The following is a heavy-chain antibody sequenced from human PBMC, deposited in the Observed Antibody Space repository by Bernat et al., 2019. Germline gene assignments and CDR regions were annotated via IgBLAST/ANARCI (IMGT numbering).Heavy chain of an antibody. D-gene: IGHD3-22*01. CDR2: IFYTGST. J-gene: IGHJ4*02. V-gene: IGHV4-39*01. Sequence: QLQLQESGPGLVKPSETLSLTCTVSGGSITSSGLHWGWIRQPPGQGLEYIGSIFYTGSTYYNPSLKSRVTISADTSKNQFSLTLSSVAAADTAVYYCASHMIVVVYFDYWGQGTLVTVSS. CDR1: GGSITSSGLH. CDR3: ASHMIVVVYFDY.